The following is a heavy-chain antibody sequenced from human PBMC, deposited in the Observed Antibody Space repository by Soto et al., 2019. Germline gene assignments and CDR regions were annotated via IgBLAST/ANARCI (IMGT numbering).Heavy chain of an antibody. Sequence: SVKVSCKASGGTFSSYAISWVRQAPGQGLEWMGGIIPIFGTANYAQKFQGRVTITADESTSTAYMELSSLRSEDTAVYYCAREWGEDGYNYKRYGMDVWGQGTTVTVSS. V-gene: IGHV1-69*13. J-gene: IGHJ6*02. CDR1: GGTFSSYA. D-gene: IGHD5-12*01. CDR2: IIPIFGTA. CDR3: AREWGEDGYNYKRYGMDV.